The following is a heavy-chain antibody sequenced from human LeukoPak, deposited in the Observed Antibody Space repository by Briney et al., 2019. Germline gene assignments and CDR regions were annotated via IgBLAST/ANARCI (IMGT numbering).Heavy chain of an antibody. CDR1: GGSFRGNY. V-gene: IGHV4-34*01. CDR3: ARGSTTVPHYFDY. D-gene: IGHD4-17*01. J-gene: IGHJ4*02. CDR2: INHSGST. Sequence: SETLSLTCAVFGGSFRGNYWSYIRQPPGKGLEWLGEINHSGSTNYNPSLKSRVTISVDTSKNQFSLMLTSVTAADTAVYYCARGSTTVPHYFDYWGQGTLVTVSS.